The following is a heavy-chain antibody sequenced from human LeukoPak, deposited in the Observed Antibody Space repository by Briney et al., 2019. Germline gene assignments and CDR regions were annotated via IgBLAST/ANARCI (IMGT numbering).Heavy chain of an antibody. CDR3: AKETTAYSSRTLDC. CDR1: RFTFSSYG. Sequence: PGGSLRLSCAASRFTFSSYGMHWVRQAPGKGLEWVAVISYDGSNKYYADSVKGRFTVSRDNSKNTLYLQMNSLRAEDTAVYYCAKETTAYSSRTLDCWGQGTLVTVSS. CDR2: ISYDGSNK. V-gene: IGHV3-30*18. J-gene: IGHJ4*02. D-gene: IGHD6-13*01.